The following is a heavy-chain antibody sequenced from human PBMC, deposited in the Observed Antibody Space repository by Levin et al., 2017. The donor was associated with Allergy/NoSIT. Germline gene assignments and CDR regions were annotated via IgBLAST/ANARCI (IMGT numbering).Heavy chain of an antibody. Sequence: TSETLSLTCAVSGGSISSGGYSWSWIRQPPGKGLEWIGYIYHSGSTYYNPSLKSRVTISVDRSKNQFSLKLSSVTAADTAVYYCARVGNYGCIDYWGQGTLVTVSS. CDR1: GGSISSGGYS. CDR3: ARVGNYGCIDY. V-gene: IGHV4-30-2*01. J-gene: IGHJ4*02. D-gene: IGHD3-10*01. CDR2: IYHSGST.